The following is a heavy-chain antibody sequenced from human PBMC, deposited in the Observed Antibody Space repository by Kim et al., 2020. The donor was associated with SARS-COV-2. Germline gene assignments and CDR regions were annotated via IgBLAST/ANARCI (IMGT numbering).Heavy chain of an antibody. D-gene: IGHD3-22*01. CDR3: ARESSSGYYPLA. V-gene: IGHV1-69*04. Sequence: NYAQKFQGRVTITADKSTSTAYMELSSLRSEDTAVYYCARESSSGYYPLAWGQGTLVTVSS. J-gene: IGHJ4*02.